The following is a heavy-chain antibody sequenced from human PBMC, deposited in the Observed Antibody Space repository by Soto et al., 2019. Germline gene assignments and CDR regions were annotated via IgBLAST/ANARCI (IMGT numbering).Heavy chain of an antibody. CDR3: ARGWGYFDSSGFPYLYAMDV. D-gene: IGHD3-22*01. J-gene: IGHJ6*02. CDR1: GFTFSTYW. CDR2: IKEDGSEK. Sequence: GSLRLSCAASGFTFSTYWMSWVRQAPGKGLEWVANIKEDGSEKYYVDSVEGRFTISRDNAKNSLYLQMTSLRAEDTALYYCARGWGYFDSSGFPYLYAMDVWGQGTTVTVSS. V-gene: IGHV3-7*01.